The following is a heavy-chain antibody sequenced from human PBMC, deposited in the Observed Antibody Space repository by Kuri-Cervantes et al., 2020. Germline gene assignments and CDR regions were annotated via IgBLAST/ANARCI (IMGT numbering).Heavy chain of an antibody. CDR2: INHSGST. CDR3: AYAKAIVVARKSGRDV. J-gene: IGHJ6*02. Sequence: GSLRLSCAASGFTFSSYSMNWVRQPPGKGLEWIGEINHSGSTNYNPSSKNGVTISVDKSTNQFPLKLSSVTTAVTAVYYCAYAKAIVVARKSGRDVWGQGTTVTVSS. V-gene: IGHV4-34*08. CDR1: GFTFSSYS. D-gene: IGHD2-2*01.